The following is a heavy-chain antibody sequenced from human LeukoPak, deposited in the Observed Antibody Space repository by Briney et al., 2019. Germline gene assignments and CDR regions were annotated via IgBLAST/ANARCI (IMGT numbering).Heavy chain of an antibody. J-gene: IGHJ4*02. CDR2: ISGNSGGGGST. D-gene: IGHD2/OR15-2a*01. CDR3: AKDIS. CDR1: GFTFSSYA. Sequence: GGPLRLSCAASGFTFSSYAVSWVRQAPGKGLECVSAISGNSGGGGSTFYADSVKGRFTISRDNSKNTLYLQMNSLRAEDTAVYYCAKDISWGQGTLVTVSS. V-gene: IGHV3-23*01.